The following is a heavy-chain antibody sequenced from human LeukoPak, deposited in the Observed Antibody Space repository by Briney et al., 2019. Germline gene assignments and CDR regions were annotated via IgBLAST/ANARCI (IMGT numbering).Heavy chain of an antibody. CDR1: GGSISSSSYY. V-gene: IGHV4-39*01. J-gene: IGHJ4*02. CDR3: ARHVYHTSTDY. CDR2: IFYGGDT. D-gene: IGHD2-2*01. Sequence: PSETLSLTCTVSGGSISSSSYYWGWIRQPPGKGLEWIGNIFYGGDTYYNPSLKSRVTISADTSKNQFSLKLSSVTAADTALYYCARHVYHTSTDYWGQGTLVTVSS.